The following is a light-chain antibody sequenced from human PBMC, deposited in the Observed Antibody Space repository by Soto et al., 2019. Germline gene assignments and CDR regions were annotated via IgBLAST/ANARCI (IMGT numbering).Light chain of an antibody. J-gene: IGKJ4*01. Sequence: IQMTQSPSTLSASVGDRVTITCRASQSVRSWLACYQQKPGRAPKFLIYDASSLESGVPSRFSGSGSGTQLTLTISDLQPDDFATYYCQQYDNYPHTFGGGTKVE. CDR1: QSVRSW. CDR2: DAS. CDR3: QQYDNYPHT. V-gene: IGKV1-5*01.